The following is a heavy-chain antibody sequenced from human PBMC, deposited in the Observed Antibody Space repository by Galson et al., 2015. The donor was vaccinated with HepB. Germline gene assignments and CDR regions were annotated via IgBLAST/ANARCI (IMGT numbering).Heavy chain of an antibody. CDR1: GYTFSTYA. V-gene: IGHV1-18*01. CDR2: ISGYNGNT. Sequence: SVKVSCKASGYTFSTYAMHWVRQAPGQRLEWMGWISGYNGNTNYARKVQGRVTMTTDTSTSTAYMELRSLRSDDTAVYYCARVFHYHDSSGHTWFDPWGQGTLVTVSS. CDR3: ARVFHYHDSSGHTWFDP. D-gene: IGHD3-22*01. J-gene: IGHJ5*02.